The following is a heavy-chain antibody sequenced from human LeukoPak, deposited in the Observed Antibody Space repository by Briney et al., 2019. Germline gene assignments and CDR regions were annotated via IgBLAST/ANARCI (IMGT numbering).Heavy chain of an antibody. D-gene: IGHD2/OR15-2a*01. CDR3: AKDPGPKYDYNWFDP. CDR2: ISGSGGST. J-gene: IGHJ5*02. CDR1: GFTFSSYA. Sequence: GGSLRLSCAASGFTFSSYAMSWVRQAPGKGREWVSAISGSGGSTYYADSVKGRFTISRDNSKNTLYLQMNSPRAEDTAVYYCAKDPGPKYDYNWFDPWGQGTLVTVSS. V-gene: IGHV3-23*01.